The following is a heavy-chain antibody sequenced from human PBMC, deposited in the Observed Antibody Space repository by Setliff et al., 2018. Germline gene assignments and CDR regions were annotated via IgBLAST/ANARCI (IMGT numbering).Heavy chain of an antibody. D-gene: IGHD2-2*01. CDR2: FSHGGNT. V-gene: IGHV4-38-2*01. CDR3: ARRYCSSTSCHNGDAFDI. Sequence: SETLSLTCAVSGYSISSSYNWGWIRQPPGKGLEWIGSFSHGGNTYYNPSLKGRVTISVDTSKNQFSLKLSSVTATDAAVYYCARRYCSSTSCHNGDAFDIWGQGTMVTVSS. CDR1: GYSISSSYN. J-gene: IGHJ3*02.